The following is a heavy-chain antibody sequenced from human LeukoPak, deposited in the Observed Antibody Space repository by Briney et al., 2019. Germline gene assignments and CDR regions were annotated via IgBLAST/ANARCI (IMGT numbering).Heavy chain of an antibody. Sequence: ASVKVSCKASGGTFSSYAISWVRQAPGQGLEWMGRIIPILGIANYAQKFQGRVTITADKSTSTAYMELSSLRSEDTAVYYCARPNSSSWYGDYYGTDIWGQGTTVTVSS. V-gene: IGHV1-69*04. CDR1: GGTFSSYA. CDR3: ARPNSSSWYGDYYGTDI. J-gene: IGHJ6*02. D-gene: IGHD6-13*01. CDR2: IIPILGIA.